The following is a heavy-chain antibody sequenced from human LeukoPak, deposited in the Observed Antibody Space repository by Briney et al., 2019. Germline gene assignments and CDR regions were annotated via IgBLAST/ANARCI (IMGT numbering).Heavy chain of an antibody. CDR1: GGSISSSSYY. J-gene: IGHJ4*02. V-gene: IGHV4-39*07. Sequence: SETLSLTCTVSGGSISSSSYYWGWIRQPPGKGLEWIGSIYYSGSTYYNPSLKSRVTISVDTSKNQFSLKLSSVTAADTAVYYCARRRDGYNPYLAFDYWGQGTLVTVSS. D-gene: IGHD5-24*01. CDR3: ARRRDGYNPYLAFDY. CDR2: IYYSGST.